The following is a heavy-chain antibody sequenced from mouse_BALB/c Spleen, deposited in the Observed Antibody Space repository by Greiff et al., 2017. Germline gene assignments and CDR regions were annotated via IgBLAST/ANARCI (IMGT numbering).Heavy chain of an antibody. J-gene: IGHJ3*01. D-gene: IGHD2-14*01. CDR2: ISYSGST. V-gene: IGHV3-2*02. CDR3: ARSNRYSWFAY. Sequence: DVKLQESGPGLVKPSQSLSLTCTVTGYSITSDYAWNWIRQFPGNKLEWMGYISYSGSTSYNPSLKSRISITRDTSKNQFFLQLNSVTTEDTATYYCARSNRYSWFAYWGQGTLVTVSA. CDR1: GYSITSDYA.